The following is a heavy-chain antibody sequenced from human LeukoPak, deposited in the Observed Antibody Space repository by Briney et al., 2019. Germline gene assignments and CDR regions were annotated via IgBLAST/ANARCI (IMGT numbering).Heavy chain of an antibody. D-gene: IGHD2-21*02. CDR3: ARDSCRGDCNPFDY. Sequence: PGGSLRLSCAASGFTFSSYGMHWVRQAPGKGLEWVAGIWYDGNNKYYADSVKGRFAISRDNSKNTLYVQMNSLRAEDTAVYYCARDSCRGDCNPFDYWGQGTLVTVSS. J-gene: IGHJ4*02. V-gene: IGHV3-33*01. CDR2: IWYDGNNK. CDR1: GFTFSSYG.